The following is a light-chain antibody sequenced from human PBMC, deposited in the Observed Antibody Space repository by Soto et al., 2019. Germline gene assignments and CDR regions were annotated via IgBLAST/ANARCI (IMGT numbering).Light chain of an antibody. CDR2: GAS. CDR3: LHYNSWPYT. CDR1: QSVDSN. J-gene: IGKJ2*01. V-gene: IGKV3-15*01. Sequence: EKVMTQSPATLSVSPGERATXXXXASQSVDSNLAWYQQKPGQAPRLLIYGASTRATDIPVRFSGSGSGTEFTLTISSLQSEDFAVYYCLHYNSWPYTFGQGTKVDIK.